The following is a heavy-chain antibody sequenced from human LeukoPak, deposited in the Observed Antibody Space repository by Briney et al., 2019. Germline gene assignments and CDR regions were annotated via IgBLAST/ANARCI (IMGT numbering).Heavy chain of an antibody. J-gene: IGHJ5*02. CDR2: INTNTGNP. D-gene: IGHD6-13*01. CDR3: ARGLPTIAAAGPSGWDWFDP. CDR1: GYTFTSYA. V-gene: IGHV7-4-1*02. Sequence: ASVKVSCKASGYTFTSYAMNWVRQAPGQGLEWMGWINTNTGNPTYAQGFTGRFVFSLDTSVSTAYLQISSLKAGDTAVYYCARGLPTIAAAGPSGWDWFDPWGQGTLVTVSS.